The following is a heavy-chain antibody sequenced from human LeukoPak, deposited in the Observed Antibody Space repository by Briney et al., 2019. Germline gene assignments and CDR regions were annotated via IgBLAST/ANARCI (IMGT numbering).Heavy chain of an antibody. Sequence: PSETLSLTCTVSGGSISSSSYYWGSIRQPPGKGLEWIGSIYYSGSTYYNPSLKSRVTISVDTSKNQFSLKLSSVTAADTAVYYCAPIAAAGDFDYWGQGTLVTVSS. CDR1: GGSISSSSYY. D-gene: IGHD6-13*01. CDR3: APIAAAGDFDY. V-gene: IGHV4-39*01. J-gene: IGHJ4*02. CDR2: IYYSGST.